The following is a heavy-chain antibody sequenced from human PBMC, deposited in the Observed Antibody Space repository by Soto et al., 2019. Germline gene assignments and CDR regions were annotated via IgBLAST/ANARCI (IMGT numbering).Heavy chain of an antibody. CDR3: ARDNHDFWSGYYRGYYYGMEV. V-gene: IGHV4-39*02. CDR1: GGSISSSSYY. J-gene: IGHJ6*02. Sequence: PSETLSLTCAVSGGSISSSSYYWGWIRQPPGKGLEWIGSIYYSGSTYYNPSLKSRVTISVDTSKNQFSLKLSSVTAADTAVYYCARDNHDFWSGYYRGYYYGMEVWGQGTTVTVSS. D-gene: IGHD3-3*01. CDR2: IYYSGST.